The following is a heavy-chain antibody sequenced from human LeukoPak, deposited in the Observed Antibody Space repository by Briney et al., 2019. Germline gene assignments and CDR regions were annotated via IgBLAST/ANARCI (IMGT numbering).Heavy chain of an antibody. D-gene: IGHD3-3*01. V-gene: IGHV1-24*01. CDR2: FDPEDGET. CDR1: GYTLTELS. CDR3: ATGNFWSRYYFDY. J-gene: IGHJ4*02. Sequence: ASVKVSCKVSGYTLTELSMHWVRQAPGKGLEWRGGFDPEDGETIYAQKFQGRVTMTEDTSTDTAYMELSSLRSEDTAVYYCATGNFWSRYYFDYWGQGTLVTVSS.